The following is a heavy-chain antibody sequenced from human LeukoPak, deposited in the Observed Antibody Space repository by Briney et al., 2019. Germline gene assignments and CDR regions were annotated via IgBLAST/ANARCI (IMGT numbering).Heavy chain of an antibody. Sequence: ASVKVSCKASGGTFSSYAISWVRQAPGQRLEWMGWINAGNGNTKYSQKFQGRVTITRDTSASTAYMELSSLRSEDTAVYYCAREIIAAALGYWGQGTLVTVSS. CDR1: GGTFSSYA. CDR3: AREIIAAALGY. J-gene: IGHJ4*02. V-gene: IGHV1-3*01. CDR2: INAGNGNT. D-gene: IGHD6-13*01.